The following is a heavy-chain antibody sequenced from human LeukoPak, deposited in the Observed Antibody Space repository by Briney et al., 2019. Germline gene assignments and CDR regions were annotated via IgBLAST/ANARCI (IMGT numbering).Heavy chain of an antibody. CDR3: AVGSYRAIDY. Sequence: SETLSLTCTVSGGSISSYYWSWIRQPPGKGLEWIGYIYYSGSTNYNPSLKSRVTISVDTSKNQFSLKLSSVTAADTAVYYCAVGSYRAIDYWGQGTLVTVSS. CDR1: GGSISSYY. J-gene: IGHJ4*02. CDR2: IYYSGST. D-gene: IGHD1-26*01. V-gene: IGHV4-59*08.